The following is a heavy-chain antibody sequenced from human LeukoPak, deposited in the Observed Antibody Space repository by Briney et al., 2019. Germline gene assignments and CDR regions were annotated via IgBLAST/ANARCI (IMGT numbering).Heavy chain of an antibody. Sequence: SETLSLTCTVSGGSLSSGSYYWSWIRQPAGKGLEWIGRIYTSGSNNYNPSLKSRVTISVDTSKNQSSLKLSSVTAADTAVYYCASEDYSDAFDIWGQGTMVTVSS. V-gene: IGHV4-61*02. CDR3: ASEDYSDAFDI. CDR2: IYTSGSN. D-gene: IGHD2-21*01. CDR1: GGSLSSGSYY. J-gene: IGHJ3*02.